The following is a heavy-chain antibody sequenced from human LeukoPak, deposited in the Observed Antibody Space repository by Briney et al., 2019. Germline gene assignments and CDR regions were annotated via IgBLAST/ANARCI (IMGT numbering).Heavy chain of an antibody. CDR3: ARDQGIAAAGPRRYYYYGMDV. J-gene: IGHJ6*02. V-gene: IGHV4-59*01. CDR1: GGSISSYY. Sequence: KPSETLSLTCTVSGGSISSYYWSWIRQPPGKGLEWIGYIYYSGSTNYNPSLKSRVTISVDTSKNQFPLKLSSVTAADTAVYYCARDQGIAAAGPRRYYYYGMDVWGQGTTVTVSS. CDR2: IYYSGST. D-gene: IGHD6-13*01.